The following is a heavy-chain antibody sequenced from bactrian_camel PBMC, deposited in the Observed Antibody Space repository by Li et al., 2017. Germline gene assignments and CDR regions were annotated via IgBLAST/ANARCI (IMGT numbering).Heavy chain of an antibody. V-gene: IGHV3S6*01. J-gene: IGHJ4*01. CDR2: IYDDGSDT. CDR1: GYTFSSNC. Sequence: QVQLVESGGGSVQAGGSLRLSCAASGYTFSSNCVGWFRQAPGKGMEWVSGIYDDGSDTYYGDSVKGRFTISRDNARNTVYLQMNSLQPEDTALYYCATNGGKYWGRGTQVTVS. CDR3: ATNGGKY.